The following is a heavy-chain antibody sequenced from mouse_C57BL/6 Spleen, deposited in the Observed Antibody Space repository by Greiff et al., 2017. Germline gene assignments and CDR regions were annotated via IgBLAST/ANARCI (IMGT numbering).Heavy chain of an antibody. CDR3: ARSTSGSSYGGAMDY. D-gene: IGHD1-1*01. V-gene: IGHV1-72*01. J-gene: IGHJ4*01. CDR2: IDPNSGGT. Sequence: QVQLQQSGAELVKPGASVKLSCKASGYTFTSYWMHWVKQRPGRGLEWIGRIDPNSGGTKYNEKFKSKATLTVDKPSSTAYMQLSSLTSADSAVYYCARSTSGSSYGGAMDYWGQGTSVTVSS. CDR1: GYTFTSYW.